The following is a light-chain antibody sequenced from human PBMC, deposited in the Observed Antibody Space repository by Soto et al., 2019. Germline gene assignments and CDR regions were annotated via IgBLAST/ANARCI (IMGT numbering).Light chain of an antibody. CDR2: GNS. CDR1: SSNIGAGYD. Sequence: QAVVTQPPSVSGAPGQRVTISCTGSSSNIGAGYDVHWYQQLPGTAPKLLIYGNSNRPSGVPDRFSGSKSGTPASLAITGLQAEDEADYYCQSYDSGLSYVFGTGTKLTVL. V-gene: IGLV1-40*01. J-gene: IGLJ1*01. CDR3: QSYDSGLSYV.